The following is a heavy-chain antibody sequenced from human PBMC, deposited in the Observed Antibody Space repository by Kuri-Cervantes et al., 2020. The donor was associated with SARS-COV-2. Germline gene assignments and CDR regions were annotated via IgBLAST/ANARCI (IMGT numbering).Heavy chain of an antibody. V-gene: IGHV3-20*04. CDR3: ARGWRYYDSSGYYYYFDY. D-gene: IGHD3-22*01. Sequence: GESLKISCAASGFTFDDYGTSWVRQAPGKGLEWVSGINWNGGSTGYADSVKGRFTISRDNAKNSLYLQMNSLRAEDTALYYCARGWRYYDSSGYYYYFDYWGQGTLVTVSS. CDR1: GFTFDDYG. J-gene: IGHJ4*02. CDR2: INWNGGST.